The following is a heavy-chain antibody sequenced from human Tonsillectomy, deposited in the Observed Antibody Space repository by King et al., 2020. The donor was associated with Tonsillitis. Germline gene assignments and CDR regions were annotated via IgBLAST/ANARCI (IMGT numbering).Heavy chain of an antibody. J-gene: IGHJ3*02. D-gene: IGHD3-16*01. CDR1: GDSISTYY. CDR2: ISTSGSI. V-gene: IGHV4-4*07. Sequence: QLQESGPGLAKPSETLSLTCTVSGDSISTYYWTWIRQPAGKGLEWIGRISTSGSISYNPSLKSRVTMSVDTSKNQFSLRLSSVTAADTAVFYCAREIHDFVWGLGAFDIWGQGTMVTVSS. CDR3: AREIHDFVWGLGAFDI.